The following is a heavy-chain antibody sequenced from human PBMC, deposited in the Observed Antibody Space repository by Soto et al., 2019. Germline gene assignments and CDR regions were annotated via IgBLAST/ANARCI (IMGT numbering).Heavy chain of an antibody. CDR1: GFTFTSSA. V-gene: IGHV1-58*01. D-gene: IGHD3-16*02. CDR3: AADPDHYDYVWGSYRHQEQIYYYYGMDV. Sequence: GAAVKVSCKASGFTFTSSAVQWVRQARGQRLEWIGWIVVGSGNTNYAQKFQERVTITRDMSTSTAYMELSSLRSEDTAVYYCAADPDHYDYVWGSYRHQEQIYYYYGMDVWGQGTTVTVSS. J-gene: IGHJ6*02. CDR2: IVVGSGNT.